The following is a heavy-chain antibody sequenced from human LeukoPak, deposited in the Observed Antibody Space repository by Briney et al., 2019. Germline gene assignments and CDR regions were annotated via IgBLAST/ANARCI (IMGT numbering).Heavy chain of an antibody. Sequence: SETLSLTCTVSGGSISSYYWSWIRQPAGKGLEWIGRIYTSGSTNYNPSLKSRVTMSVDTSKNQFSLKLSSVTAADTAVYYCARDLGDIVVVPAAPNWFDPWGQGTLVTVSS. CDR1: GGSISSYY. V-gene: IGHV4-4*07. D-gene: IGHD2-2*01. CDR3: ARDLGDIVVVPAAPNWFDP. J-gene: IGHJ5*02. CDR2: IYTSGST.